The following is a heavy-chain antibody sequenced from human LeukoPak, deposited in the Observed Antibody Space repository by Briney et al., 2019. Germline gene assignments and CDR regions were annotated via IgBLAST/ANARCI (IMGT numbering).Heavy chain of an antibody. CDR2: ISGRSSTI. CDR3: ARDRLTSGSYFFDY. J-gene: IGHJ4*02. V-gene: IGHV3-48*01. CDR1: AFTFSDYS. D-gene: IGHD1-26*01. Sequence: GGSLRLSCAASAFTFSDYSMNWVRQAPGKGLEWISYISGRSSTIAYADSVRGRFTISRDNSKTSMYLQMNSLRAEDTAGYYCARDRLTSGSYFFDYCGQGDLVTVSS.